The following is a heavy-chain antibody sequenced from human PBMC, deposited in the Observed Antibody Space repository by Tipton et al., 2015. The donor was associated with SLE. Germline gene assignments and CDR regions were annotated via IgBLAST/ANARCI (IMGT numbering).Heavy chain of an antibody. CDR2: SNWNGGAT. J-gene: IGHJ6*02. CDR3: ARNLGEHYYDGMDV. CDR1: GFIFDDYG. V-gene: IGHV3-20*04. Sequence: SLRLSCAASGFIFDDYGMSWVRQAPGKGLEWVSGSNWNGGATGYADSVKGRFTISRDNAKNSLYLQMNSLRTEDTALYYCARNLGEHYYDGMDVWGQGP. D-gene: IGHD3-16*01.